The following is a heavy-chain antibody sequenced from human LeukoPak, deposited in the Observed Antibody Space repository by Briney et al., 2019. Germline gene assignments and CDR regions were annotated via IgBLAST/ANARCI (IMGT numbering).Heavy chain of an antibody. Sequence: ASVKVSCKASGYTFTSYGISWVRQAPGQGLEWMGWISAYNGNTNYAQKLQGRVTMTTDTSTSTAYMELRSLRSDDTAVYYCARDDYYDTTNHYYYYGMDVWGQGTTVTVSS. V-gene: IGHV1-18*01. J-gene: IGHJ6*02. CDR2: ISAYNGNT. CDR1: GYTFTSYG. CDR3: ARDDYYDTTNHYYYYGMDV. D-gene: IGHD3-22*01.